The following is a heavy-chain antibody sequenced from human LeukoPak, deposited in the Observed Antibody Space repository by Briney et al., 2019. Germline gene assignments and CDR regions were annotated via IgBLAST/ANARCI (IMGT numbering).Heavy chain of an antibody. J-gene: IGHJ4*02. CDR3: ASRRGYDSSGYLY. V-gene: IGHV4-34*01. CDR2: INHSGST. Sequence: SETLSLTCAVYGGSFSGYYWSWIRQPPGKGLEWIGEINHSGSTNYNPSLKSRVTISVDTSKNQFSLKLSSVTVADTAVYYCASRRGYDSSGYLYWGQGTLVIVSS. CDR1: GGSFSGYY. D-gene: IGHD3-22*01.